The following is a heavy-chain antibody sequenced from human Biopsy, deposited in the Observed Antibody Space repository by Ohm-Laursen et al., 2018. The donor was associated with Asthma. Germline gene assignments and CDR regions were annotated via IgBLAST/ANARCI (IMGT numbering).Heavy chain of an antibody. J-gene: IGHJ3*02. CDR2: IRPGQPDI. CDR1: GFTVSTNG. V-gene: IGHV3-53*01. Sequence: GSLRLSCAASGFTVSTNGMSWVRQPPGKGLAWVGTIRPGQPDIDYEPPVRGRFFISRDDSKNTLYLDMTSLRAEDTAVYYCARAYGGSFFSGSFDIWGQGTMVTVSS. CDR3: ARAYGGSFFSGSFDI. D-gene: IGHD4-23*01.